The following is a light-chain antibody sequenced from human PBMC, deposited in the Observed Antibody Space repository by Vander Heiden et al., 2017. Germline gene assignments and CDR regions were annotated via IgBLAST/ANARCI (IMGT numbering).Light chain of an antibody. CDR1: KSVSSN. V-gene: IGKV3-15*01. J-gene: IGKJ5*01. Sequence: EIVMTQSPATLSVSTGERASLSCWASKSVSSNLAWYQPKPGQGPRLLIYGASPRATCIPARFSGSGSGTEFTPTISSLQSEDFSVYYCQQYNNWPPITFGQGTRLEIK. CDR3: QQYNNWPPIT. CDR2: GAS.